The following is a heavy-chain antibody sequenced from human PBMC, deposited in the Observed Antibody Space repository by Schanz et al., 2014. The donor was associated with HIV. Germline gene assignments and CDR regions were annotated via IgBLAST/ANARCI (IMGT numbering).Heavy chain of an antibody. D-gene: IGHD3-10*01. V-gene: IGHV1-69*01. CDR3: ARWRSGAPSN. Sequence: QVQLVQSGAEVKKPGSSVKVSCKASGGTFSSDAFIWVRQAPGQGLEWMGGIIPIFGTANYAPKFQGRVTIIADDSTSTVYMDLGSLTSEDTAVYFCARWRSGAPSNWGQGTLVTVSS. CDR2: IIPIFGTA. J-gene: IGHJ4*02. CDR1: GGTFSSDA.